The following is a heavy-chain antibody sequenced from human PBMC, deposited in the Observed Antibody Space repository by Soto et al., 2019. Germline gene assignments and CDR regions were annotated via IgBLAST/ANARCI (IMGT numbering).Heavy chain of an antibody. CDR3: ATPISLIVVVPAASSYYGMDV. CDR1: GGTFSSYA. V-gene: IGHV1-69*13. CDR2: IIPIFGTA. J-gene: IGHJ6*02. D-gene: IGHD2-2*01. Sequence: GASVKVSCKASGGTFSSYAISWVRQAPGQGLEWMGGIIPIFGTANYAQKFQGRVTITADESTSTAYMELSSLRSEDTAVYYCATPISLIVVVPAASSYYGMDVWGQGTTVTVSS.